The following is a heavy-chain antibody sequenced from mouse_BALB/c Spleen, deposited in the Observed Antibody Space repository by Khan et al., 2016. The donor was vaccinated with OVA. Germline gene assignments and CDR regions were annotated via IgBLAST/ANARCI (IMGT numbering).Heavy chain of an antibody. Sequence: QVQLQQSGPGLVAPSQSLSITCTVSGFSLTTYGVNWVRQPPGKGLEWLGVIWAGGSTNYNSALMSRLSISKDKSKSQVFLRMNSLQTDDTAVYYCATIFYDKRYYAMDYWGQGTSVTVSS. CDR1: GFSLTTYG. V-gene: IGHV2-9*02. J-gene: IGHJ4*01. CDR2: IWAGGST. CDR3: ATIFYDKRYYAMDY. D-gene: IGHD2-4*01.